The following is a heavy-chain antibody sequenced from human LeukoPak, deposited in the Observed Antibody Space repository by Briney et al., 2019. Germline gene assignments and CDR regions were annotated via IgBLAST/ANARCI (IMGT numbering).Heavy chain of an antibody. Sequence: SETLSLTCTVSGGSISSYYWSWIRQPPGKGLEWIGYIYYSGSTNYNPSLKSRVTISVDTSKNQFSLQLNSVTPEDTAVYYCARGNEYSSPRRWFDPWGQGTLVTVSS. CDR3: ARGNEYSSPRRWFDP. J-gene: IGHJ5*02. V-gene: IGHV4-59*12. D-gene: IGHD6-6*01. CDR1: GGSISSYY. CDR2: IYYSGST.